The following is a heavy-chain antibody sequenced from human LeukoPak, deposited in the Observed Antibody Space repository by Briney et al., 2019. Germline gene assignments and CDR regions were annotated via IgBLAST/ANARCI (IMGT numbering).Heavy chain of an antibody. Sequence: SETLSLTCSVSSTSITPYSWSWLRQPPGRGLEWIGYFYTSGNTHQNPSLKSRVTMSIDASKNQFSLRLSSMTAADTAVYYCARHRAEMATITDDTFDMWGQGTMVTVSS. V-gene: IGHV4-4*09. CDR3: ARHRAEMATITDDTFDM. CDR2: FYTSGNT. D-gene: IGHD5-24*01. J-gene: IGHJ3*02. CDR1: STSITPYS.